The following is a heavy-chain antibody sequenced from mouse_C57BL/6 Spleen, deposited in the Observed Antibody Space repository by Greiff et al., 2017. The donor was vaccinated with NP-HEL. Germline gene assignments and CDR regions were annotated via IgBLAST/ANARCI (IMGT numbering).Heavy chain of an antibody. D-gene: IGHD3-2*02. CDR3: ARTAQVLYAMDY. J-gene: IGHJ4*01. CDR2: ISSGSSTI. CDR1: GFTFSDYG. Sequence: EVMLVESGGGLVKPGGSLKLSCAASGFTFSDYGMHWVRQAPEKGLEWVAYISSGSSTIYYADTVKGRFTISRDNAKNTLFLQMTSLRSEDTAMYYCARTAQVLYAMDYWGQGTSVTVSS. V-gene: IGHV5-17*01.